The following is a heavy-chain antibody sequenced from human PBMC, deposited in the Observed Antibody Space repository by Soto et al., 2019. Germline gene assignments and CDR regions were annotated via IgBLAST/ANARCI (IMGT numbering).Heavy chain of an antibody. Sequence: PGGSLRLSCAASGFTFSSYGMHWVRQAPGKGLEWVAVISYDGSNKYYADSVKGRFTISRDNSKNTLYLQMNSLRAEDTAVYYCAKDFDSSSFGYWGQGTLVTVSS. D-gene: IGHD6-13*01. J-gene: IGHJ4*02. CDR2: ISYDGSNK. CDR3: AKDFDSSSFGY. V-gene: IGHV3-30*18. CDR1: GFTFSSYG.